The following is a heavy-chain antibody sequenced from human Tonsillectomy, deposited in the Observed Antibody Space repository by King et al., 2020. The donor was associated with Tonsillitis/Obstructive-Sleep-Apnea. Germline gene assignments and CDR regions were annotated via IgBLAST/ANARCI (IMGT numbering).Heavy chain of an antibody. CDR2: IFWDDDK. V-gene: IGHV2-5*02. CDR1: GFSLSTSGVG. CDR3: AHSFYGGLGYYYYYMDV. D-gene: IGHD4-23*01. J-gene: IGHJ6*03. Sequence: ITLKESGPTLVKPPQTLTLTCAFSGFSLSTSGVGVGWIRQPPGKALEWLALIFWDDDKRYSPSLKSRLTITKDTSKNQVVLTMTNMDPVDTATYFCAHSFYGGLGYYYYYMDVWGKGTTVTVSS.